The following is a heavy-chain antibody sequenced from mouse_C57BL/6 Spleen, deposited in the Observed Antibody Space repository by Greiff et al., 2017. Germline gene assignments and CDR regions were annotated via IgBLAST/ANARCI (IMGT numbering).Heavy chain of an antibody. Sequence: EVKLQESGAELVKPGASVKLSCTASGFNINDYYMHWVKQRTEQGLEWIGRLDPEDGETKYAPTFQGRATITADTSSNTAYLQLSSLTSEDTAVYYCDPIYDGYGYSNYEGYFDVWGTGTTVTVSS. J-gene: IGHJ1*03. CDR1: GFNINDYY. V-gene: IGHV14-2*01. CDR2: LDPEDGET. D-gene: IGHD2-3*01. CDR3: DPIYDGYGYSNYEGYFDV.